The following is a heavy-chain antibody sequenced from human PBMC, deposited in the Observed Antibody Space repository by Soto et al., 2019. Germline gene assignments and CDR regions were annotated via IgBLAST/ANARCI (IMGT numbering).Heavy chain of an antibody. V-gene: IGHV4-59*02. D-gene: IGHD2-15*01. Sequence: QVQLQESGPGLVKPSETLSLTCSVSGDSVSSYYWSWFRQPPGKGLEWIGYVYSDGSTNYNPSLETRVTISIDTSKNQVSLKFNSVTAADTAVDHGARGRRAPTVYYGLDVWGQGTTGAVSS. CDR2: VYSDGST. J-gene: IGHJ6*01. CDR1: GDSVSSYY. CDR3: ARGRRAPTVYYGLDV.